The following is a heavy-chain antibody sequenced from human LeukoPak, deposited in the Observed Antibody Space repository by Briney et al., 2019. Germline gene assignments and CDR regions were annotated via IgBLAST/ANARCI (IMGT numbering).Heavy chain of an antibody. J-gene: IGHJ4*02. V-gene: IGHV3-23*01. CDR1: GFMFRSYA. D-gene: IGHD3-10*01. CDR3: ATNAGSYYGSGSYHSF. CDR2: ISGSGGST. Sequence: GGSLGLSCVDSGFMFRSYAMSWVRQAPGKGLEWVSAISGSGGSTYYEDSVKGRFTISRDNSKNTLFLLMNSLRVEDSAVYYCATNAGSYYGSGSYHSFWGQGTLVTVSS.